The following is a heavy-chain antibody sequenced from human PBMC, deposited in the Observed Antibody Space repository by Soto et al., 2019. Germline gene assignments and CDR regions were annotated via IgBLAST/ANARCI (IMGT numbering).Heavy chain of an antibody. V-gene: IGHV3-23*01. Sequence: EVQLLESGGGLVQPGGSLRLSCAASGFTFSTYAMIWVRQAPGKGLEWVSVITGSGGSTYYADSVEGRFTISRDTSKNRLFMQMNSLRAEDTAVYYCAEYRYGTYGGSDCWGQLTMVTVSS. CDR2: ITGSGGST. CDR3: AEYRYGTYGGSDC. CDR1: GFTFSTYA. D-gene: IGHD3-16*01. J-gene: IGHJ4*02.